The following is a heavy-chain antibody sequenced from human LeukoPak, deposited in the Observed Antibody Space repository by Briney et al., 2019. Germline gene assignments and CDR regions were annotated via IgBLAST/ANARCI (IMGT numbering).Heavy chain of an antibody. CDR1: GGSISSSNW. J-gene: IGHJ1*01. V-gene: IGHV4-4*02. CDR3: ASYTLAVVTLLTYFQH. CDR2: IYHSGST. D-gene: IGHD2-15*01. Sequence: SETLSLTCAVSGGSISSSNWWSWVRQPPGKGLEWIGEIYHSGSTNYNPSLKSRVTISVDKSKNQFSLKLSSVTAADTAVYYCASYTLAVVTLLTYFQHWGQGTLVTVSS.